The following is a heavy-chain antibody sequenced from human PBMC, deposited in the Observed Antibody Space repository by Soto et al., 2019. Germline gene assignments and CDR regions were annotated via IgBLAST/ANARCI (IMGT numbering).Heavy chain of an antibody. CDR2: IYYSGST. Sequence: LSLTCTVSGGSISSYYWSWIRQPPGKGLEWIGYIYYSGSTNYNPSLKGRVTILVDTSKNQFSLKLSSVTAADTAVYYCARLDGRCSSTSCSLNWFDPWGQGTLVTVSS. D-gene: IGHD2-2*01. V-gene: IGHV4-59*01. CDR3: ARLDGRCSSTSCSLNWFDP. CDR1: GGSISSYY. J-gene: IGHJ5*02.